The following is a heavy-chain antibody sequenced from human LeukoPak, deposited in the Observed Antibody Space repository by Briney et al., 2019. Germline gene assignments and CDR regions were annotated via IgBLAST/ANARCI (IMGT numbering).Heavy chain of an antibody. J-gene: IGHJ6*02. CDR2: IDPSDSYT. Sequence: GESLRISCKGSGYSFTSYWITWVRQMPGKGLEWKGRIDPSDSYTNYSPSFQGHVTISVDKSISTAYLQWSSLKASDTAMYYCARIKGYSSGWGYYYYGMDVWGQGTTVTVSS. D-gene: IGHD6-19*01. CDR1: GYSFTSYW. V-gene: IGHV5-10-1*01. CDR3: ARIKGYSSGWGYYYYGMDV.